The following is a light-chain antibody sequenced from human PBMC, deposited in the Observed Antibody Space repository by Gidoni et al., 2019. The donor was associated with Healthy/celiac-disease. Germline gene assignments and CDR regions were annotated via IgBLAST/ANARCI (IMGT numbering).Light chain of an antibody. V-gene: IGKV2-28*01. CDR2: LGS. Sequence: DSVRTQSPLSLPVTPGEPASISCRSSQSLLHSNGYNYLDWYRQKPGQSPQLLLYLGSTRASGVPDRFSGSGSGTDFTLKISRVEAEDVGVYYCMQALQTPPFTFGPGTKVDIK. J-gene: IGKJ3*01. CDR3: MQALQTPPFT. CDR1: QSLLHSNGYNY.